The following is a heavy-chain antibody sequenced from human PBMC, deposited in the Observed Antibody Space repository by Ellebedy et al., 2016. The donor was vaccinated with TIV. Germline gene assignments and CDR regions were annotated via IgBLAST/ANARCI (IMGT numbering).Heavy chain of an antibody. CDR2: FGIGGDS. V-gene: IGHV3-13*01. CDR1: GFLFSHYD. Sequence: GESLKLSCDASGFLFSHYDMHWVRQVAGKGLEWVSGFGIGGDSYYRAHVRGRFTTSRDSSKNKLELQMNSLRAEDTAVYYCARAGEYCEFPQNCYAMDVWGQGTTVTVS. CDR3: ARAGEYCEFPQNCYAMDV. J-gene: IGHJ6*02. D-gene: IGHD2/OR15-2a*01.